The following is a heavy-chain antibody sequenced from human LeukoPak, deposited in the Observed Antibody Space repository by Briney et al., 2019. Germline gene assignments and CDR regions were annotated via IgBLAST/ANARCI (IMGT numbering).Heavy chain of an antibody. CDR1: GGSISSYY. CDR2: IYTSGST. V-gene: IGHV4-4*07. Sequence: KPSETLSLTCTASGGSISSYYWSWIRQPAGKGLEWIGRIYTSGSTNYNPSLKSRVTMSVDTSKNQFSLKLSSVTAADTAVYYCARDRMATLYNWFDPWGQGTLVTVSS. D-gene: IGHD5-24*01. CDR3: ARDRMATLYNWFDP. J-gene: IGHJ5*02.